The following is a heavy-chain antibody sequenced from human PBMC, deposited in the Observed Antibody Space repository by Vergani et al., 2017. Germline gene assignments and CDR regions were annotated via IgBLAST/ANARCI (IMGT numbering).Heavy chain of an antibody. J-gene: IGHJ4*02. V-gene: IGHV4-61*02. D-gene: IGHD6-13*01. Sequence: QVQLQESGPGLVKPSQTLSLTCTVSGGSISSGSYYWSWIRQPAGKGLEWIGRIYTSGSTNYNPSLKSRVTIPVDTSKNQFSLKLSSVTAADTAVYYCARDAQVSSWPYGGQGTLVTVSS. CDR2: IYTSGST. CDR1: GGSISSGSYY. CDR3: ARDAQVSSWPY.